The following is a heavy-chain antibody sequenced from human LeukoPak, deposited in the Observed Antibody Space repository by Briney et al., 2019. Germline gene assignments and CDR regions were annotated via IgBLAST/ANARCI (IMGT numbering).Heavy chain of an antibody. CDR2: ISSSSSYI. D-gene: IGHD3-10*01. CDR3: ARFGVGELYDAFDI. CDR1: GFTFSSYS. Sequence: GGSLRLSCAASGFTFSSYSMNWVRQAPGKGLEWVSSISSSSSYIYYADSVKGRFTISRDNAKNSLYLQMNSLRAEDTAVYYCARFGVGELYDAFDIWGQGTMVTVSS. J-gene: IGHJ3*02. V-gene: IGHV3-21*01.